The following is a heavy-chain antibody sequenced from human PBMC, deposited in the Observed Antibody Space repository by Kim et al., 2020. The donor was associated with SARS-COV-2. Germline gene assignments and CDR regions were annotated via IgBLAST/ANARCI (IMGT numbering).Heavy chain of an antibody. CDR3: ATEVGYYGSGSPRLNANWFDP. J-gene: IGHJ5*02. D-gene: IGHD3-10*01. CDR2: FDPEDGET. V-gene: IGHV1-24*01. Sequence: ASVKVSCKVSGYTLTELSMHWVRQAPGKGLEWMGGFDPEDGETIYAQKFQGRVTMTEDTSTDTAYMELSSLRSEDTAVYYCATEVGYYGSGSPRLNANWFDPWGQGTLVTVSS. CDR1: GYTLTELS.